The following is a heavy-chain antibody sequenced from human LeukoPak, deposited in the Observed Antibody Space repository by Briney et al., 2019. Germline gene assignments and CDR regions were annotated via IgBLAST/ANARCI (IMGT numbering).Heavy chain of an antibody. CDR1: GYTFTGYY. CDR2: INPNSGGT. CDR3: ARGRGR. V-gene: IGHV1-2*06. Sequence: VASVKVSCKASGYTFTGYYMHWVRQAPGQGREGMGRINPNSGGTNYAQTFQGRVTMTRNTSISTAYMELSSLRPEAAAVYYCARGRGRWGQGTLVTVSS. J-gene: IGHJ4*02.